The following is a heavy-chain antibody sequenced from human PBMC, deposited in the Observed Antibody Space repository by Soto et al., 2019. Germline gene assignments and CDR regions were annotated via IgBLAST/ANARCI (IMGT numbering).Heavy chain of an antibody. CDR3: ARGGAITMVRGVITPHDY. V-gene: IGHV3-33*01. J-gene: IGHJ4*02. D-gene: IGHD3-10*01. CDR2: IWYDGSNK. Sequence: QVQLVESGGGVVQPGRSLRLSCAASVFTFSSYGMHWVRQAPGKGLEWVAVIWYDGSNKYYADSVKGRFTISRDNSKNTLYLQMNSLRAEDTAVYYCARGGAITMVRGVITPHDYWGQGTLVTVSS. CDR1: VFTFSSYG.